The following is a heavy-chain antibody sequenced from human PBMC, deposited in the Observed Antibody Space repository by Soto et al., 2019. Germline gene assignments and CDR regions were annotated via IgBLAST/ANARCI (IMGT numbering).Heavy chain of an antibody. CDR1: GFTFSSYA. CDR3: ARGSGSYLTSFDY. D-gene: IGHD1-26*01. J-gene: IGHJ4*02. CDR2: ISGSGGST. V-gene: IGHV3-23*01. Sequence: EVQLLESGGGLVQPGGSLRLSCAASGFTFSSYAMSWVRQAPGKGLEWVSAISGSGGSTYYADSVKGRFTISRDNSKNTLYQQMNSLRAEDTAVYYCARGSGSYLTSFDYWGQGTLVTVSS.